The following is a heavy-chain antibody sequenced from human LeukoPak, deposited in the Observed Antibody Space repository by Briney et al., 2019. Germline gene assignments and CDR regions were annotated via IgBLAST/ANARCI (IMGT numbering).Heavy chain of an antibody. D-gene: IGHD1-1*01. CDR2: IGGSCAGT. V-gene: IGHV3-23*01. J-gene: IGHJ4*02. CDR3: AKLFRTSDY. Sequence: GGSLRLSCAASGFTFSSYDMTWVRRAPGKGLEGVSGIGGSCAGTYYADSVKGRFTISRDNSKNTLYLQMNSLRAEDAAVYYCAKLFRTSDYWGQGTLVTVSS. CDR1: GFTFSSYD.